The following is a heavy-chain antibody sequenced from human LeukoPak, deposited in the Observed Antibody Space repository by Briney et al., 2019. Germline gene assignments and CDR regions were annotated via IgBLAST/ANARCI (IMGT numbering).Heavy chain of an antibody. CDR1: GFTSSGYA. CDR2: ISYDGSNK. Sequence: GGSLRLSCAAAGFTSSGYALHWVRQAPGKGLDWVAVISYDGSNKYYADSVKGRFTISRDNSKTTLYLQMNSLRAEDTALYYCARGRVAATGGYLDYWGQGTLVTVSS. CDR3: ARGRVAATGGYLDY. D-gene: IGHD6-19*01. J-gene: IGHJ4*02. V-gene: IGHV3-30-3*01.